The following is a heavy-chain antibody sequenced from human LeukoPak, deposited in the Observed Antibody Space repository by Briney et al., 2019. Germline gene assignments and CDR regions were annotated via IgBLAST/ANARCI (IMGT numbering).Heavy chain of an antibody. D-gene: IGHD1-26*01. Sequence: PGGSLRLSCAASGFTFSSYAMSWVRQAPGKGLEWVSAISGSGGSTYYADSVKGRFTISRDSSKNTLYLQMNGLRAEDTAVYYCAKDRGDSGSYPDYWGQGTLVTVSS. CDR2: ISGSGGST. CDR1: GFTFSSYA. V-gene: IGHV3-23*01. J-gene: IGHJ4*02. CDR3: AKDRGDSGSYPDY.